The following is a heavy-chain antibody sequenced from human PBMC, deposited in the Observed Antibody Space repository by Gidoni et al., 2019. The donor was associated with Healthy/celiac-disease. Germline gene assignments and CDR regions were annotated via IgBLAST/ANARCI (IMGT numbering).Heavy chain of an antibody. CDR2: INHSGST. Sequence: QVQLQQWGAGLLKPSETLSLTCAVYGGSFSGYYWSWIRQPPGKGLEWIGEINHSGSTNYNPSLKSRVTISVDTSKNQFSLKLSSVTAADTAVYYCARGTMVRGVIHSLDFDYWGQGTLVTVSS. J-gene: IGHJ4*02. D-gene: IGHD3-10*01. CDR3: ARGTMVRGVIHSLDFDY. V-gene: IGHV4-34*01. CDR1: GGSFSGYY.